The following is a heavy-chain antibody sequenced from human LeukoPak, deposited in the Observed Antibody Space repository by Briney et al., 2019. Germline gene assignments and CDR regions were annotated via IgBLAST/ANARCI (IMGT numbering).Heavy chain of an antibody. D-gene: IGHD3-16*02. CDR2: IYYSGST. Sequence: SETLSLTCTVSGGSNSSGDYYWSWIRQPPGKGLEWIGYIYYSGSTYYNPSLKSRVTISVDTSKNQFSLKLSSVTAADTAVYYCARQRGRDYVWGSYRYSGYFDYWGQGTLVTVSS. V-gene: IGHV4-30-4*01. CDR3: ARQRGRDYVWGSYRYSGYFDY. J-gene: IGHJ4*02. CDR1: GGSNSSGDYY.